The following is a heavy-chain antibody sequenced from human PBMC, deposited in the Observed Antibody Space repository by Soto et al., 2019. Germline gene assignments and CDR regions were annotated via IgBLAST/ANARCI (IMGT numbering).Heavy chain of an antibody. Sequence: GGSLRLSCAASGPTFISYWMHWVRQAPGKGLVWVSRINSDGSSTSYADSVKGRFTISRDNAKNTLYLQMNSLRAEDTAVYYCARGGYCSNGVCYSSYYGLDVWGQGPTVTVSS. CDR2: INSDGSST. CDR1: GPTFISYW. V-gene: IGHV3-74*01. J-gene: IGHJ6*02. D-gene: IGHD2-8*01. CDR3: ARGGYCSNGVCYSSYYGLDV.